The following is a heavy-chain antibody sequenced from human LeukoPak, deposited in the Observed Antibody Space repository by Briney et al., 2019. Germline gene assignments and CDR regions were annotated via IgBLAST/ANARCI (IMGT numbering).Heavy chain of an antibody. J-gene: IGHJ4*02. CDR2: INAGNGNT. Sequence: ASVKVSCKASGYTFTSYAMHWVRQAPGQRLEWMGRINAGNGNTKYSQEFQGRVTITRDTSASTAYMELSSLRSEDMAVYYCARDQNYDILTGGIDYWGQGTLVTVSS. CDR1: GYTFTSYA. D-gene: IGHD3-9*01. V-gene: IGHV1-3*03. CDR3: ARDQNYDILTGGIDY.